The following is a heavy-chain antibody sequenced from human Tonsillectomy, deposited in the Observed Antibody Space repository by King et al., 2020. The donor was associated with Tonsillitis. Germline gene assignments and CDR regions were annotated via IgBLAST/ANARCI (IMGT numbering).Heavy chain of an antibody. CDR2: IYYSGST. D-gene: IGHD3-10*01. CDR3: ARGGGFSPWGGSGSSYFNY. V-gene: IGHV4-59*01. CDR1: GGSFSSYY. Sequence: VQLQESGPGLVRPSETLSLTCTVSGGSFSSYYWSWIRQPPGKGLEWIGYIYYSGSTNYNPSLKSRVTISVDTSKKQFSLKLSSVIAAETAVYYCARGGGFSPWGGSGSSYFNYWGQGTLVTVSS. J-gene: IGHJ4*02.